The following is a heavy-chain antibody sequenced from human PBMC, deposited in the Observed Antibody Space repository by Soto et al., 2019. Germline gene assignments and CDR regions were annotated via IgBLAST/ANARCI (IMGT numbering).Heavy chain of an antibody. V-gene: IGHV5-51*01. Sequence: GESLKISCKGSGYSFTSYWIGWVRQMPGKGLEWMGIIYPGDSDTRYSPSFQGQVTISADKSISTAYLQWSSLKASDTAMYYCATQRSMSGYYYYGMDVWGQGTTVTVSS. CDR1: GYSFTSYW. J-gene: IGHJ6*02. CDR3: ATQRSMSGYYYYGMDV. D-gene: IGHD3-10*01. CDR2: IYPGDSDT.